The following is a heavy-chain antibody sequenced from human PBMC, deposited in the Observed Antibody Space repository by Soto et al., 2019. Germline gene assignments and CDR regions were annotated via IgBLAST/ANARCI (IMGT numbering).Heavy chain of an antibody. Sequence: AGESLKISCKGSGYSFTSYWIAWVRQMPGEGLESMGIIYPDDSDTRYSPSFQGQVTISVDKSISTAYLQWTSLRASDTAIYYCARHGKVSSKTNYFDSWGQGALVTVSS. CDR2: IYPDDSDT. J-gene: IGHJ4*02. CDR1: GYSFTSYW. V-gene: IGHV5-51*01. CDR3: ARHGKVSSKTNYFDS. D-gene: IGHD1-1*01.